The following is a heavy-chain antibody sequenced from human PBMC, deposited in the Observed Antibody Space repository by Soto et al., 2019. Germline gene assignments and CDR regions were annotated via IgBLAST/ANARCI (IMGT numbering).Heavy chain of an antibody. J-gene: IGHJ6*03. CDR3: ARVGYCSGGSCREYYYYYYYMDV. V-gene: IGHV4-34*01. CDR2: INHSGST. D-gene: IGHD2-15*01. Sequence: PSETLSLTCAVYGVSFSGYYWSWIRQPPGKGLEWIGEINHSGSTNYNPSLKSRVTISVDTSKNQFSLKLSSVTAADTAVYYCARVGYCSGGSCREYYYYYYYMDVWGKGTTVTVSS. CDR1: GVSFSGYY.